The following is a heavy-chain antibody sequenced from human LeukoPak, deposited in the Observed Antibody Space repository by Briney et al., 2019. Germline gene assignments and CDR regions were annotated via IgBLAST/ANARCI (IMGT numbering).Heavy chain of an antibody. CDR1: GYTFTGYY. CDR2: INPSSGGT. Sequence: ASVNVSCKASGYTFTGYYMHWVRQAPGQGLEWMGWINPSSGGTNYAQKFQGWVTMTRDTSISTAYMELSRLRSDDTAVYYCARRVSPYYFDYWGQGTLVTVSS. J-gene: IGHJ4*02. V-gene: IGHV1-2*04. CDR3: ARRVSPYYFDY. D-gene: IGHD6-13*01.